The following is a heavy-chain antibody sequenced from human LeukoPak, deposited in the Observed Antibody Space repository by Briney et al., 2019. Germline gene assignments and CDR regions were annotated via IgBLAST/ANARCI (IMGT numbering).Heavy chain of an antibody. D-gene: IGHD3-3*01. CDR1: GYTLTELS. CDR2: VDPEDGET. V-gene: IGHV1-24*01. Sequence: ASVKVSCKVSGYTLTELSMHWVQQAPGKGLEWMGRVDPEDGETIYAEKFQGRVTITADTSTDTAYMELSSLRSEDTAAYYCATQGPRFLEWLLFYYWGQGTLVTVSS. CDR3: ATQGPRFLEWLLFYY. J-gene: IGHJ4*02.